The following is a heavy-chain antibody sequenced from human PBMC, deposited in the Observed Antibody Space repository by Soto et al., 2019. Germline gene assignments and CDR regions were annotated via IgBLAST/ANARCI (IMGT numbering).Heavy chain of an antibody. CDR3: ARAMRGSYLRYFDY. CDR2: IYYSGST. CDR1: GGSISSYY. J-gene: IGHJ4*02. V-gene: IGHV4-59*01. D-gene: IGHD1-26*01. Sequence: QVQLQESGPGLVKPSETLSLTCTVSGGSISSYYWSWIRQSPGEGLEWIGYIYYSGSTNYNPSLKSRVTISVDTSKNQFSLKLSSVTAADTAVYYCARAMRGSYLRYFDYWGQGTLVTVSS.